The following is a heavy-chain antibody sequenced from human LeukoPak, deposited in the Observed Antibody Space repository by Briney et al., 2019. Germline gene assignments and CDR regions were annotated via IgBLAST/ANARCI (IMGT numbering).Heavy chain of an antibody. CDR3: ARQGFLEMTKLFDY. V-gene: IGHV4-39*01. CDR2: IYYSGST. Sequence: SETLSLTCTVSGGSVSSSSYYWGWIRQPPGRGLEWIGTIYYSGSTYYNPSLKSRVTISVDTSKNQFSLKLSSMTAADTAVYYCARQGFLEMTKLFDYWGQGTPVTVSS. CDR1: GGSVSSSSYY. J-gene: IGHJ4*02. D-gene: IGHD1-1*01.